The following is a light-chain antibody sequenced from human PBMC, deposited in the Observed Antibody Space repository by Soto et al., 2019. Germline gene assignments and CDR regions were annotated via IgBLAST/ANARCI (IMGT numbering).Light chain of an antibody. Sequence: EVVLSQSLATLPLSPGERATLSCRASQSVSTNLASYQQKPGQAPRLLIYDASNRATGIPARFSGSGSGTDFTLTISSLEPEDFAVYYCQQRSNWPITFGQGTRLEI. CDR3: QQRSNWPIT. CDR1: QSVSTN. J-gene: IGKJ5*01. V-gene: IGKV3-11*01. CDR2: DAS.